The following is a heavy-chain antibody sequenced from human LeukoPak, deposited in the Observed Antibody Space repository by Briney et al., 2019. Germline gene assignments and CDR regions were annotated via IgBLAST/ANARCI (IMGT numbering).Heavy chain of an antibody. CDR1: GGSISSGGYS. CDR2: IYHSGST. CDR3: ARGVTTYFDY. Sequence: SETLSLTCAVSGGSISSGGYSWSWIRQPPGKGLEWIGYIYHSGSTYYNPSLKSRVTISVDRSKNQFSLKLSSVTAADTAVYYCARGVTTYFDYWGQGTLVTVSS. J-gene: IGHJ4*02. D-gene: IGHD4-17*01. V-gene: IGHV4-30-2*01.